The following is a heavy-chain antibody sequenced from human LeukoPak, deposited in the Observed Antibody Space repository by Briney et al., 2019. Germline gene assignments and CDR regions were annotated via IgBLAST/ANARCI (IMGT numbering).Heavy chain of an antibody. Sequence: GGSLRLSCAASGFTLSGYSMSWVRQAPGKGLEWVSVIYSGGSTYYADSVKGRFTISRDNSKNTLYLQMNSLRAEDTAVYYCAREISGWYDYFDYWGQGTLVTVSS. CDR3: AREISGWYDYFDY. CDR1: GFTLSGYS. D-gene: IGHD6-19*01. V-gene: IGHV3-66*01. J-gene: IGHJ4*02. CDR2: IYSGGST.